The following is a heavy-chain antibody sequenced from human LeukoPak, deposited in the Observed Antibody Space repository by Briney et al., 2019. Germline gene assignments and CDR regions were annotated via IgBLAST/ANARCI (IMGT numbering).Heavy chain of an antibody. Sequence: ASVKVSCKASGYTFTGYYMHWVRQAPGQGLEWMGWISAYNGNTNYAQKLQGRVTMTTDTSTSTAYMELRSLRSDDTAVYYCARDLEYSSSSPSYMDVWGKGTTVTVSS. CDR3: ARDLEYSSSSPSYMDV. CDR2: ISAYNGNT. CDR1: GYTFTGYY. D-gene: IGHD6-6*01. J-gene: IGHJ6*03. V-gene: IGHV1-18*04.